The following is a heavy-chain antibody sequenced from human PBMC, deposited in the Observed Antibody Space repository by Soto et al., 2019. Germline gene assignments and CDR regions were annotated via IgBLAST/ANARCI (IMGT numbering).Heavy chain of an antibody. CDR1: GYTFTSYY. Sequence: QVQLVQSGAEVKKPGASVKVSCKASGYTFTSYYMHWVRQAPGQGLEWMGIINPSGGSTSYAQKCQGRVTMTRDTSTSTVYMELSSLRSEDTAVYYCARGDSSGWSYYYYYYGMDVWGQGTTVTVSS. CDR3: ARGDSSGWSYYYYYYGMDV. V-gene: IGHV1-46*01. D-gene: IGHD6-19*01. J-gene: IGHJ6*02. CDR2: INPSGGST.